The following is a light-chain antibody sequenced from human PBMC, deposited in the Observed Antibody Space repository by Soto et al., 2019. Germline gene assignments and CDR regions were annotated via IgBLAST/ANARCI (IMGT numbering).Light chain of an antibody. CDR1: QSVSSY. V-gene: IGKV3-11*01. CDR3: QQYHNWPRT. Sequence: EIVLTQSPATLSLSPLEIATLSFMASQSVSSYLAWYQQKPGQAPRLLIYGASTRATGIPDRFSGSGSGTDFTLTISRLEPEDFAVYYCQQYHNWPRTFGQGTKVDI. CDR2: GAS. J-gene: IGKJ1*01.